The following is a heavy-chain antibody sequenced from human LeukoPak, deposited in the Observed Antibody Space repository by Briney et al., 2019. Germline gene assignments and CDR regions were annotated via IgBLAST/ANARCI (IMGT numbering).Heavy chain of an antibody. Sequence: SQTLSLTCAISGDSVSSNSAAWNWIRQSPSRGLEWLGRTYYRSKWYNDYAVSVKSRITIDPATSKNQFSLQLNSVTPEDTAVYYCARERNSGSYYFAVYYYYYMDVWGKGTTVTVSS. CDR3: ARERNSGSYYFAVYYYYYMDV. J-gene: IGHJ6*03. V-gene: IGHV6-1*01. CDR1: GDSVSSNSAA. D-gene: IGHD1-26*01. CDR2: TYYRSKWYN.